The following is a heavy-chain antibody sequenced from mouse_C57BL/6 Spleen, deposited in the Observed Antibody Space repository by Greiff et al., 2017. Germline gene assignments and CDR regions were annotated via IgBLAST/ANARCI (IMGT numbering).Heavy chain of an antibody. J-gene: IGHJ4*01. CDR1: GFSLTSYG. CDR2: IWSGGST. V-gene: IGHV2-2*01. Sequence: QVQLKESGPGLVQPSQSLSITCTVSGFSLTSYGVHWVRQSPGKGLEWLGVIWSGGSTDYNAAFISRLSISKDNSKSQVFFKMNSLQADDTAIYYCARRNGNYLYYAMDDWGQGTSVTVSS. CDR3: ARRNGNYLYYAMDD. D-gene: IGHD2-1*01.